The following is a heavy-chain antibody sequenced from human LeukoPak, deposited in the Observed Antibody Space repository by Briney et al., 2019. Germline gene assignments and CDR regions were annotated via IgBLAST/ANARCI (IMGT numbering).Heavy chain of an antibody. J-gene: IGHJ4*02. Sequence: SETLSLTCAVYGGSFSGYFWSWIRQPPGKGLEWIGEINDSGSTNYNPSLKSRVTISGDTSKNQFSLKLSSVTAADTAVYYCASRPRRYYYDSGDYHGYWGQGTLVTVSS. V-gene: IGHV4-34*01. D-gene: IGHD3-22*01. CDR2: INDSGST. CDR1: GGSFSGYF. CDR3: ASRPRRYYYDSGDYHGY.